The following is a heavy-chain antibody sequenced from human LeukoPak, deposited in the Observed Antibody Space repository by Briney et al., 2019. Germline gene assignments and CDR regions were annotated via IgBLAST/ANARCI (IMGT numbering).Heavy chain of an antibody. CDR1: GGSISSSRYY. Sequence: SETLSLTCTVSGGSISSSRYYWGWIRQPPGKGLKWIGNIYYSGSTYYNPSLKSRVTISVDTSKTQFSLKLSSVTAADTAVYYCARDQGSGYYLNDWGQGTLVTVSS. J-gene: IGHJ4*02. D-gene: IGHD3-22*01. CDR2: IYYSGST. V-gene: IGHV4-39*07. CDR3: ARDQGSGYYLND.